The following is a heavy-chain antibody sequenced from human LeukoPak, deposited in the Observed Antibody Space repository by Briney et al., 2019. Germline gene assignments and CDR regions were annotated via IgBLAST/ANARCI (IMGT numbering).Heavy chain of an antibody. CDR1: GFTFDDYT. J-gene: IGHJ4*02. V-gene: IGHV3-43*01. CDR2: ISLDGGST. Sequence: GGSLRLSCAASGFTFDDYTMHWVRQAPGKGLEWVSLISLDGGSTYYADSVKGRFTIFRDNSKNSLYLQMNSLRTEDTALYYCAKGGNGDYFDYWGQGALVTVSS. CDR3: AKGGNGDYFDY. D-gene: IGHD1-1*01.